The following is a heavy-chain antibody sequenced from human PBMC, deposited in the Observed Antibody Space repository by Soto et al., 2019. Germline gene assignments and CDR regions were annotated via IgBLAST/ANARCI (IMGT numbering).Heavy chain of an antibody. CDR3: ARGFTYYYDRSGGWYFDY. D-gene: IGHD3-22*01. V-gene: IGHV1-18*01. CDR1: GYTFTSYG. Sequence: ASVKVSCKASGYTFTSYGISWVRQAPGQGLEWMGWISAYNGNTNYAQKLQGRVTMTTDTSTSTAYMELRSLRSDDTAVYYCARGFTYYYDRSGGWYFDYWGQGTLVTVSS. J-gene: IGHJ4*02. CDR2: ISAYNGNT.